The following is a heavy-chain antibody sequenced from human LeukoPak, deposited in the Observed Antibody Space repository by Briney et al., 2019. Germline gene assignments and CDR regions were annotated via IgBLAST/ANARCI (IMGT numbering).Heavy chain of an antibody. V-gene: IGHV4-34*01. Sequence: SETLSLTCAVYGGSFSGYYWSWIRQPPGKGLEWIGEINHSGSTNYNPSLKSRVTISVDTSKNQFSLKLSSVTAADTAVYYCARRGRVYYGSGSYYNALRYWGQGTLVTVSS. J-gene: IGHJ4*02. CDR2: INHSGST. CDR3: ARRGRVYYGSGSYYNALRY. CDR1: GGSFSGYY. D-gene: IGHD3-10*01.